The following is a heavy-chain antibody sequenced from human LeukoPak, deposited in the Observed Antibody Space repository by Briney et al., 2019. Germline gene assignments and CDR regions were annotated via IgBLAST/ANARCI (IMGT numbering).Heavy chain of an antibody. D-gene: IGHD2-21*02. V-gene: IGHV3-33*08. Sequence: LPGGSLRLSCAASGFTFSSYAMHWVRQAPGKGLEWVAVLGYDGRTKYYAESVKGRFTISRDNSKNTLYLQMNNLRAEDTAVYYCARDYCGGDCYVDTWGQGTLVTVSS. CDR3: ARDYCGGDCYVDT. CDR1: GFTFSSYA. J-gene: IGHJ5*02. CDR2: LGYDGRTK.